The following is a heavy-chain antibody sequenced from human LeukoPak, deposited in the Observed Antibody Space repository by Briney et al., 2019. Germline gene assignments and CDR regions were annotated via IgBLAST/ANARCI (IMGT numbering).Heavy chain of an antibody. J-gene: IGHJ5*02. CDR2: INSDGSST. CDR1: GFTFSSYW. CDR3: ARDVYSSGWLIGRNWFDP. Sequence: GGSLRLSCAASGFTFSSYWMHWVRQAPGKGLVWVSRINSDGSSTSYADSVKGRFTISRDNAKNTLYLQMNSLRAEDTAVYYCARDVYSSGWLIGRNWFDPWGQGTLVTASS. D-gene: IGHD6-19*01. V-gene: IGHV3-74*01.